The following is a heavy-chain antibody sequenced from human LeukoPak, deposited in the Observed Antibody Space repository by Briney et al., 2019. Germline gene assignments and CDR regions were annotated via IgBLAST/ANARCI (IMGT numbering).Heavy chain of an antibody. D-gene: IGHD6-13*01. Sequence: GGSLRLSCAASGFTFSSYAMTWVRQAPGKGLEWVSAISDSGGSTNYADSVKGRFTISRDNSKNTLYLQMNSLRAADTAVYYCAKDLFSTSWFYFDYWGQGTLVTVSS. CDR2: ISDSGGST. J-gene: IGHJ4*02. CDR1: GFTFSSYA. V-gene: IGHV3-23*01. CDR3: AKDLFSTSWFYFDY.